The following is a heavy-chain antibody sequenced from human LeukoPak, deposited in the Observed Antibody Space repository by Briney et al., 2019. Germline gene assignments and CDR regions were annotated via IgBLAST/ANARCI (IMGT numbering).Heavy chain of an antibody. Sequence: SETLSLTCTASGGSISSYYWSWIRQPPGKGLEWIGYIYYSGSTNYNPSLKSRVTISVDTSKNQFSLKLSSVTAADTAVYYCARHTRYYYYYYMDVWGKGTTVTISS. CDR2: IYYSGST. CDR3: ARHTRYYYYYYMDV. J-gene: IGHJ6*03. V-gene: IGHV4-59*01. CDR1: GGSISSYY.